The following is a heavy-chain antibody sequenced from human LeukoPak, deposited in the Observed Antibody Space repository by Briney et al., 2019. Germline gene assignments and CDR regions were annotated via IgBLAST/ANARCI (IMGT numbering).Heavy chain of an antibody. CDR2: IYTSGST. CDR3: AVGERVVQGVRQYYFDY. J-gene: IGHJ4*02. Sequence: SETRSLTCTVSGGSLSRYYGSWIRQPAGKVREWIGRIYTSGSTNYNPSVKSRVTMAVDTSKTQFSLKLSCVTAADTAVYYCAVGERVVQGVRQYYFDYWGKRTLVTVSS. CDR1: GGSLSRYY. V-gene: IGHV4-4*07. D-gene: IGHD3-10*01.